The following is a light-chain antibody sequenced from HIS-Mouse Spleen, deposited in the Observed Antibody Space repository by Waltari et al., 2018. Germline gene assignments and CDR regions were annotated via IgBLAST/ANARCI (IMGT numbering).Light chain of an antibody. Sequence: EIVLTQSPGTLSLSPGERATLSGRASQSVSSSYLAWYQQKPGQAPRILIYGASSRATGIPDRFSGSGSGTDFTLTISRLEPEDFAVYYCQQYGSSPRTFGQGTKLEIK. V-gene: IGKV3-20*01. CDR1: QSVSSSY. CDR2: GAS. CDR3: QQYGSSPRT. J-gene: IGKJ2*01.